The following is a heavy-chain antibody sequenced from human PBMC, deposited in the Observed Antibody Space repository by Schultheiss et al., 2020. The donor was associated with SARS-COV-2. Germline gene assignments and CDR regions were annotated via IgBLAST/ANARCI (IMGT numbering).Heavy chain of an antibody. Sequence: SETLSLTCTVSGGSISSYYWSWIRQPPGKGLEWIGYIYYSGSTNYNPSLKSRVTISVDTSKNQFSLKLSSVTAADTAVYYCARGGVGATGAFDIWGQGTMVTISS. D-gene: IGHD1-26*01. CDR2: IYYSGST. CDR1: GGSISSYY. V-gene: IGHV4-59*01. J-gene: IGHJ3*02. CDR3: ARGGVGATGAFDI.